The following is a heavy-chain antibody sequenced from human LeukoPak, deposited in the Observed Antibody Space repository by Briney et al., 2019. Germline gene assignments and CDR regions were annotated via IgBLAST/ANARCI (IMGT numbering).Heavy chain of an antibody. CDR2: ISSDGSST. J-gene: IGHJ4*02. CDR1: GFTVSSYW. Sequence: GGSLRLSCTTSGFTVSSYWMHWVRQPPGTGLVWVSRISSDGSSTAYADSVKGRFTISRDNAKNTLYLQMNSLRAEDTAVYYCSRGGVDYWGQGTLVTVSS. CDR3: SRGGVDY. D-gene: IGHD3-10*01. V-gene: IGHV3-74*01.